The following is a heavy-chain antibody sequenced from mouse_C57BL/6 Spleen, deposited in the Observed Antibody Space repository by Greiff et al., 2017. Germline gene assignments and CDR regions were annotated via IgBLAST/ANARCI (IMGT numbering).Heavy chain of an antibody. Sequence: QVTLKVSDAELVKPGASVKISCKVSGYTFTDHTIHWMKQRPEQGLEWIGYIYPRDGSTKYNEKFKGKATLTADKSSSTAYMQRNSLTSEDSAVYFCARRDPNWDVAWFAYWGQGTLVTVSA. V-gene: IGHV1-78*01. CDR2: IYPRDGST. CDR3: ARRDPNWDVAWFAY. CDR1: GYTFTDHT. J-gene: IGHJ3*01. D-gene: IGHD4-1*02.